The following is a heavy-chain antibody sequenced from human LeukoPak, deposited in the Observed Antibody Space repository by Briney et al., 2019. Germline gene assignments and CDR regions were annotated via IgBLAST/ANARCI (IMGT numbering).Heavy chain of an antibody. D-gene: IGHD6-13*01. CDR3: AKDAADYFYYGMDV. CDR2: ISYDGSNK. CDR1: GFTFSSYG. V-gene: IGHV3-30*18. Sequence: GGSLRLSCAASGFTFSSYGMHWVRQAPGKGLEWVAVISYDGSNKYYADSVKGRFTISRDNSKNTLYLQMNSLRAEDTAVYYCAKDAADYFYYGMDVWGQGTTVTVSS. J-gene: IGHJ6*02.